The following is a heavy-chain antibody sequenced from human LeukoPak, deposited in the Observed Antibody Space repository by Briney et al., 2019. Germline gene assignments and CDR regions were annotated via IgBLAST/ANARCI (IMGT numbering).Heavy chain of an antibody. CDR3: ASLTPLGYCSGGSCYTWFDP. Sequence: QPGGSPRLSCAASGFTFSSYAMSWVRQAPGKGLEWVSAISGSGGGTYYADSVKGRFTISRDNSKNTLYLQMNSLRAEDTAVYYCASLTPLGYCSGGSCYTWFDPWGQGTLVTVSS. CDR2: ISGSGGGT. V-gene: IGHV3-23*01. CDR1: GFTFSSYA. J-gene: IGHJ5*02. D-gene: IGHD2-15*01.